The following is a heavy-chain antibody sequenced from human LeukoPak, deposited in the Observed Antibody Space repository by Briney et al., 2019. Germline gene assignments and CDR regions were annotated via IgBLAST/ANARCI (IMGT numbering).Heavy chain of an antibody. CDR1: GYTFTSYG. V-gene: IGHV1-18*01. D-gene: IGHD2-8*01. CDR2: ISAYNGNT. J-gene: IGHJ3*02. CDR3: ARVGYCTNGVCYDAFDI. Sequence: ASVKVSCKASGYTFTSYGISWVRQAPGQGPEWMGWISAYNGNTNYAQKLQGRVTMTTDTSTSTAYMELRSLRSDDTAVYYCARVGYCTNGVCYDAFDIWGQGTMVTVSS.